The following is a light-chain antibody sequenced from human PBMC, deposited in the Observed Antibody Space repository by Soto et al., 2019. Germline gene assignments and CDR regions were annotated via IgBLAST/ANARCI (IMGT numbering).Light chain of an antibody. CDR3: SSYTSSNTLV. J-gene: IGLJ2*01. V-gene: IGLV2-14*01. Sequence: QSVLTQPASVSGSPGQSITISCTGTSSDVGGYNYVSWYQQHPGKAPKLMIYEVTNRPSGVSNRFSGSKSGNTASLTISALQAEDESDYFCSSYTSSNTLVFGGGTKLTVL. CDR2: EVT. CDR1: SSDVGGYNY.